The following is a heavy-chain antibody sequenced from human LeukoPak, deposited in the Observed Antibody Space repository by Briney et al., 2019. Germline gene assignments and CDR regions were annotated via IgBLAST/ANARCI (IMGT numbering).Heavy chain of an antibody. V-gene: IGHV3-33*06. J-gene: IGHJ4*02. CDR1: GFTFSSYG. Sequence: GGSLRLSCAASGFTFSSYGMHWVRQAPGKGLEWVAVIWYDGSNKYYADSVKGRFTISRDNSKNTLYLQMNSLRAEDTAVYYCAKGVILGVTNFDFWGQGTLVTVSS. D-gene: IGHD1-26*01. CDR2: IWYDGSNK. CDR3: AKGVILGVTNFDF.